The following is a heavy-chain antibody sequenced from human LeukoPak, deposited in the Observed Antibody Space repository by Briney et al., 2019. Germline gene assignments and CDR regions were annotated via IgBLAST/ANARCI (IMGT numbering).Heavy chain of an antibody. CDR1: GDRVSSNSAA. CDR2: TYYRSKWYN. CDR3: AREWVRRDGYNFLRVGFDY. J-gene: IGHJ4*02. V-gene: IGHV6-1*01. D-gene: IGHD5-24*01. Sequence: SQTLSLTCAICGDRVSSNSAARNWIRQSPSRGLEWLGRTYYRSKWYNDYAVSVKSRITINPDTSKNQFSLQLNSVTPEDTAVYYCAREWVRRDGYNFLRVGFDYWGQGTLVTVSS.